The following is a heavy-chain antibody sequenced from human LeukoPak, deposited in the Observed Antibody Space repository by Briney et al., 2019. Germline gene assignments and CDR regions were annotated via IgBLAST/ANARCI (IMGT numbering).Heavy chain of an antibody. J-gene: IGHJ4*02. CDR3: ARGGYYYDSRGYYVFDY. CDR1: AFTFSSCG. V-gene: IGHV3-30*02. Sequence: GGSLRLSCAASAFTFSSCGMHWVRQAPGKGLEWVAFIPYDGSNKYYADSVKGRFTISRDNSKNTLYLQMNSLRAEDTALHYCARGGYYYDSRGYYVFDYWGQGTLVTVSS. D-gene: IGHD3-22*01. CDR2: IPYDGSNK.